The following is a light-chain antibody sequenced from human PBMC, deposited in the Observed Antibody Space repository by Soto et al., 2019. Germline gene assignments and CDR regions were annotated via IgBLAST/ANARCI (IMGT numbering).Light chain of an antibody. J-gene: IGKJ1*01. V-gene: IGKV3-20*01. CDR2: GAS. CDR1: QSVSSY. CDR3: KQYGSSRT. Sequence: EIVWTQSPPTLSLSPGERATLSCRASQSVSSYLAWYQQKPGQAPRLLIYGASSRASGIPDRFSGSGSGTDFTLTISRLEPEDFAVYYCKQYGSSRTCGQGTKVDI.